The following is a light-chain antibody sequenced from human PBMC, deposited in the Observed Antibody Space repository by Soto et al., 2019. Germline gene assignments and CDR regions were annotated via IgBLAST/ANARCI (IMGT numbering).Light chain of an antibody. J-gene: IGKJ2*01. Sequence: IQLTQSPSSLSASVGDRVTITCRASQDISSALAWYRQRPGKPPKLLISDASSLEGGVPSRFSGSGSETDFTLTISGLQPEDFASYYSQQFNKFPGTFGQGTKLEIK. CDR3: QQFNKFPGT. CDR1: QDISSA. V-gene: IGKV1D-13*01. CDR2: DAS.